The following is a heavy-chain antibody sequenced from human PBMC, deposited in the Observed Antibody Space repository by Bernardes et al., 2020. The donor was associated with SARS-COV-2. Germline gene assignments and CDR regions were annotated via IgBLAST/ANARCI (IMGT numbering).Heavy chain of an antibody. CDR3: ATGLTSYCSSTSCYMDWFDP. Sequence: ASVKVSCKASGYTFTGYYMHWVRQAPGQGLEWMGWINPNSGGTNYAQKFQGRVTMTRDTSISTAYMELSRLRSDDTAVYYCATGLTSYCSSTSCYMDWFDPWGQGTLVTVSS. CDR2: INPNSGGT. D-gene: IGHD2-2*02. V-gene: IGHV1-2*02. CDR1: GYTFTGYY. J-gene: IGHJ5*02.